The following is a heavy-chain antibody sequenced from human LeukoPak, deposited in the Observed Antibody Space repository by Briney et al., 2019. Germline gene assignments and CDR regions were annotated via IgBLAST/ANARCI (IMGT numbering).Heavy chain of an antibody. CDR1: GFTFSSYA. Sequence: GGSLRLSCAASGFTFSSYAMSWVRQAPGKGLEWVSAISGSGGGTYYADSVKGRFTISRDNSKNTLYLQMNSLRAEDTAVYYFAXXXDFTIFWAWQSYFDYWGQGTLVTVSS. CDR3: AXXXDFTIFWAWQSYFDY. CDR2: ISGSGGGT. V-gene: IGHV3-23*01. J-gene: IGHJ4*02. D-gene: IGHD3-9*01.